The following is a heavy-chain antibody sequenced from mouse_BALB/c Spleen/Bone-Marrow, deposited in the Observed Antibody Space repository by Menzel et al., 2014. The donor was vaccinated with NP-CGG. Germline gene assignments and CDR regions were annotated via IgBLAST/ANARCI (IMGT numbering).Heavy chain of an antibody. J-gene: IGHJ4*01. CDR1: GFNIKDTY. D-gene: IGHD1-1*01. Sequence: EVQRVESGAELVKPGASVKLSCTASGFNIKDTYMYWVKQRPEQGLEWIGRIDPAIINTEYDPKFQGKATITADTSSNTAYLQLSSLTSEDTAVYYCGRYRYYGSSYAMDYWGQGTSVTVSS. V-gene: IGHV14-3*02. CDR3: GRYRYYGSSYAMDY. CDR2: IDPAIINT.